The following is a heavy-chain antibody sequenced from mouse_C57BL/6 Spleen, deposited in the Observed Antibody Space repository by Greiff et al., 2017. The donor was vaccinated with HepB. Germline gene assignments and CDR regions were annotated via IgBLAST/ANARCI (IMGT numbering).Heavy chain of an antibody. V-gene: IGHV1-22*01. CDR2: INPNNGGT. CDR1: GYTFTDYN. J-gene: IGHJ3*01. CDR3: ARENFYDYDDAWFAY. D-gene: IGHD2-4*01. Sequence: VQLQQSGPELVKPGASVKMSCKASGYTFTDYNMHWVKQSHGKSLEWIGYINPNNGGTSYNQKFKGKATLTVNKSSSTAYMELRSLTSEDSAVYYCARENFYDYDDAWFAYWGQGTLVTVSA.